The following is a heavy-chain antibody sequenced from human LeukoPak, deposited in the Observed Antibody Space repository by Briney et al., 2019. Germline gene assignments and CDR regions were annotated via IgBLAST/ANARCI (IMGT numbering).Heavy chain of an antibody. J-gene: IGHJ6*04. CDR3: AELGITMIGGV. Sequence: GGSLRLSCAASGFIFSSYQMNWVRQAPGKGLEWIAYISSGGGTIYYADSVKGRFTISRDNTKNSVSLQMNSLRAEDTAVYYCAELGITMIGGVWGKGTTVTISS. D-gene: IGHD3-10*02. CDR2: ISSGGGTI. CDR1: GFIFSSYQ. V-gene: IGHV3-48*03.